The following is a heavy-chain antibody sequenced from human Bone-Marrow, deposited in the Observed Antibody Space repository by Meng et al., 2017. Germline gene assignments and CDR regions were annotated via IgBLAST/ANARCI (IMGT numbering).Heavy chain of an antibody. D-gene: IGHD1-20*01. CDR1: GFTFSSYS. V-gene: IGHV3-21*01. J-gene: IGHJ4*02. CDR2: ISSSSSYI. Sequence: GESLKISCAASGFTFSSYSMNWVRQAPGKGLEWVSSISSSSSYIYYADSVKGRFTISRDNAKNSLYLQMNSLRAEDTAVYYCARDSFYNWNDAGKFDYWGQGTLVNVSS. CDR3: ARDSFYNWNDAGKFDY.